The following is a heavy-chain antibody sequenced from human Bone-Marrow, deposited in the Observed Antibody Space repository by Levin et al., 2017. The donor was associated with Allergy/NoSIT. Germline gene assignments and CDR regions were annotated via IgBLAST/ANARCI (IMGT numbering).Heavy chain of an antibody. Sequence: AGESLKISCAASGFTFSSYGMHWVRQAPGKGLEWVAVISYDGSNKYYADSVKGRFTISRDNSKNTLYLQMNSLRAEDTAVYYCAKWTPADDYGDYAGDYWGQGTLVTVSS. CDR2: ISYDGSNK. J-gene: IGHJ4*02. V-gene: IGHV3-30*18. CDR1: GFTFSSYG. CDR3: AKWTPADDYGDYAGDY. D-gene: IGHD4-17*01.